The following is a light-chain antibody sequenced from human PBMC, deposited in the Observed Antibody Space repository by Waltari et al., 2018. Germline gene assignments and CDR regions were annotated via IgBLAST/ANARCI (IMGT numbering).Light chain of an antibody. CDR3: CSYAGSYTLV. V-gene: IGLV2-11*01. J-gene: IGLJ2*01. Sequence: QSALTQPRSVSGSPGQSVTISCTGTSSDVGGYNYVSWYQQHPGKAPKLMIYDVSKRPSGVPDRFSGSKSVNTASLTLSGLQAEDEADYYCCSYAGSYTLVFGGGTKLTVL. CDR1: SSDVGGYNY. CDR2: DVS.